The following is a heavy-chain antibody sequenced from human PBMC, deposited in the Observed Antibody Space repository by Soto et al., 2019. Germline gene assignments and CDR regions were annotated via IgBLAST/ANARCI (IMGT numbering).Heavy chain of an antibody. V-gene: IGHV1-8*01. D-gene: IGHD2-2*02. Sequence: ASVKVSCKASGYTFASYDINWVRQATGQGLEWMGWMNPNSGNTGYAQKFQGRVTMTRNTSISTAYMELSSLRSEDTAVYYCARIGYCRSPSCYTAYYYYGMDVWGQGTTVTVSS. J-gene: IGHJ6*02. CDR1: GYTFASYD. CDR2: MNPNSGNT. CDR3: ARIGYCRSPSCYTAYYYYGMDV.